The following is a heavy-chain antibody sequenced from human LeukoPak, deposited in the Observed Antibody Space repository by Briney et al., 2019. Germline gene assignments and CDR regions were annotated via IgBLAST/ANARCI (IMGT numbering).Heavy chain of an antibody. Sequence: GGSLRLSCAASGFTFNNYAMSWVRQAPGKGLERVSIIYKDGRTYYADSVKGRFTISRDNSRNMLYLQMNSLRAEDTAVYYCARDVNSYAHCGHWGQGTLVTVSS. D-gene: IGHD5-18*01. CDR2: IIYKDGRT. V-gene: IGHV3-23*01. CDR3: ARDVNSYAHCGH. CDR1: GFTFNNYA. J-gene: IGHJ4*02.